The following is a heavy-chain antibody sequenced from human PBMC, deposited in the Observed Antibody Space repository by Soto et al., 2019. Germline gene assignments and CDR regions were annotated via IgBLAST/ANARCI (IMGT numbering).Heavy chain of an antibody. D-gene: IGHD4-17*01. J-gene: IGHJ6*02. CDR3: ARSTVVTTQIYYYYGMDV. CDR1: GGTFSSYA. Sequence: QVQLVQSGAEVKKPGSSVKVSCKAYGGTFSSYAISWVRQAPGQGLEWMGGIIPIFGTANYAQKFQGRVTITADESTSTAYMELSSLRSEDTAVYYCARSTVVTTQIYYYYGMDVWGQGTTVTVSS. CDR2: IIPIFGTA. V-gene: IGHV1-69*01.